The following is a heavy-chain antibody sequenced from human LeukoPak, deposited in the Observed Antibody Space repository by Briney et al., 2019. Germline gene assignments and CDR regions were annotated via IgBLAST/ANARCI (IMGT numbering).Heavy chain of an antibody. CDR3: ARVRSVGGNPHAFNI. Sequence: GGSLRLSCAASEFTFSRYRMNWVRQAPGAGLEWVASSISGTRFTFYADSVKGRFTISRDNAKNSLYLQMNSLRVEDTAVYYCARVRSVGGNPHAFNIWGQGTMVTVSS. J-gene: IGHJ3*02. CDR2: SISGTRFT. CDR1: EFTFSRYR. D-gene: IGHD4-23*01. V-gene: IGHV3-21*01.